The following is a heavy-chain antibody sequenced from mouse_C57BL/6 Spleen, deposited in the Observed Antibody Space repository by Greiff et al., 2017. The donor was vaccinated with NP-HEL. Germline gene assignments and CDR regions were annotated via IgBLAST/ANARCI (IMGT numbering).Heavy chain of an antibody. D-gene: IGHD1-1*01. CDR2: IDPNSGGT. V-gene: IGHV1-72*01. J-gene: IGHJ3*01. Sequence: QVHVKQSGAELVKPGASVKLSCKASGYTFTSYWMHWVKQRPGRGLEWIGRIDPNSGGTKYNEKFKSKATLTVDKPSSTAYMQLSSLTSEDSAVYYWASEVYGSSYWFAYWGQGTLVTVSA. CDR3: ASEVYGSSYWFAY. CDR1: GYTFTSYW.